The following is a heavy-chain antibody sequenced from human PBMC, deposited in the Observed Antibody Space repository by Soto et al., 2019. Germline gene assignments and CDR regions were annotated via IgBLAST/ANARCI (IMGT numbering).Heavy chain of an antibody. D-gene: IGHD2-15*01. CDR2: ISYDGSNK. CDR3: AKDSGGVSQGYLF. CDR1: GFTFSSYG. Sequence: GESLKISCAASGFTFSSYGMHWVRQAPGRGLEWVAVISYDGSNKYYADSVKGRFTISRDNSKNTLYLQMNSLRAEDTAVYYCAKDSGGVSQGYLFWGQGTLVTVSS. V-gene: IGHV3-30*18. J-gene: IGHJ4*02.